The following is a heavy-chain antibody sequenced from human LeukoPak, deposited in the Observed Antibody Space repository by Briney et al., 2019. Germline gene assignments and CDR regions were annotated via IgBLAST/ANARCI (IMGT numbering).Heavy chain of an antibody. J-gene: IGHJ4*02. V-gene: IGHV4-39*01. Sequence: SETLSLTCTVSGGSISSSSYYWGWVRQPPGKGPEWIGTIYYSGTTYYNPSLKSRATVSVDTSKNQFSLKLSSVTAADTAVYYCARFDYWGQGTLVTVSS. CDR3: ARFDY. CDR1: GGSISSSSYY. CDR2: IYYSGTT.